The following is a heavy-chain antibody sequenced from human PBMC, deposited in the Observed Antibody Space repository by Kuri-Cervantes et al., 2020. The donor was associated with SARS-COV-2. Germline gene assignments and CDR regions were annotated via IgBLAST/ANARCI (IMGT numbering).Heavy chain of an antibody. CDR3: ARHHTDIVVVPAGIRSHYYYDYMDV. V-gene: IGHV3-74*01. CDR2: INSDGSST. D-gene: IGHD2-2*02. J-gene: IGHJ6*03. Sequence: GESLKISCAACGFTFSSYRMHWVRQAPGKGLVWVSRINSDGSSTSYADSVKGRFTITRDNAKNSLYLQMNSLRVEDTAVYYCARHHTDIVVVPAGIRSHYYYDYMDVRGKGTTVTVSS. CDR1: GFTFSSYR.